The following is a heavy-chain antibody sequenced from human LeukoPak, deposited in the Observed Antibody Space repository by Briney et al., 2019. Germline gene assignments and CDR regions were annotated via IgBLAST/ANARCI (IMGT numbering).Heavy chain of an antibody. Sequence: PGGSLRLSCVASGFSFSSYAMHWVRQTPGKGLEWVAVISYDGSKKYYADAVKGRFSISRGNSKNALYLQINSLRGEDTAVYYCARGIDILGATEIFHSWGQGTLVTVSS. D-gene: IGHD1-26*01. V-gene: IGHV3-30*04. CDR1: GFSFSSYA. CDR3: ARGIDILGATEIFHS. J-gene: IGHJ4*02. CDR2: ISYDGSKK.